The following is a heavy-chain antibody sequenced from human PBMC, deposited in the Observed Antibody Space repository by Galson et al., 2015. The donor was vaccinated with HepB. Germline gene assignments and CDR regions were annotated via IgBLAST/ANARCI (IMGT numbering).Heavy chain of an antibody. CDR3: ARALGYGDCLWKWED. CDR1: GFTVSSNY. Sequence: SLRLSCAASGFTVSSNYMSWVRQAPGKGLEWVSVIYSGGSTYYADSVKGRFTISRHNSKNTLYLQMNSLRAEDTAVYYCARALGYGDCLWKWEDWGQGTLVTVSS. D-gene: IGHD4-17*01. V-gene: IGHV3-53*04. CDR2: IYSGGST. J-gene: IGHJ4*02.